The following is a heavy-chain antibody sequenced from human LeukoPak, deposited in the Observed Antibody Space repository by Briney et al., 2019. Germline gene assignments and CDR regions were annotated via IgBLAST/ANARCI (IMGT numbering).Heavy chain of an antibody. J-gene: IGHJ4*02. CDR1: GFTFSSYE. CDR3: ARGQYYYDSSGYFPLDY. Sequence: GSLRLSCAASGFTFSSYEMNWVRQAPGKGLEWISYISSSGSTIYYADSVKGRFTISRDNAKNSLYLQMNSLRAEDTAVYYCARGQYYYDSSGYFPLDYWGQGTLVTVSS. CDR2: ISSSGSTI. D-gene: IGHD3-22*01. V-gene: IGHV3-48*03.